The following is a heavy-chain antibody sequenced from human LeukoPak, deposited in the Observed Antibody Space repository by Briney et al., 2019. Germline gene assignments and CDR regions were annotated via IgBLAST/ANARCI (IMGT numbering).Heavy chain of an antibody. D-gene: IGHD3-16*02. Sequence: PGGSLRLSCAASGFTVRSHYMSWVRQAPGKGLEWVSVIYTGGSIQYADSVKGRFTISRDNSKNMVYLQMNSLIAEDTAVYYCAKNLGFVADCWGQGTLVTVSS. CDR3: AKNLGFVADC. J-gene: IGHJ4*02. V-gene: IGHV3-53*01. CDR1: GFTVRSHY. CDR2: IYTGGSI.